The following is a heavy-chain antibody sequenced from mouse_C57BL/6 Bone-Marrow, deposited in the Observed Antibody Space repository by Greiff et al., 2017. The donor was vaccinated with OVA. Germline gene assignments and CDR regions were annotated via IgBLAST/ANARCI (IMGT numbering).Heavy chain of an antibody. CDR1: GFSLTSYG. Sequence: QVQLQQSGPGLVQPSQSLSITCTVSGFSLTSYGVHWVRQSPGKGLEWLGVIWRGGSTDYNAAFMSRLSITKDDSKSEVFFKMNSLQADDTDIYYSDKSGDLNYGYVAGFAYWGQGTLVTVSA. V-gene: IGHV2-5*01. D-gene: IGHD2-2*01. CDR3: DKSGDLNYGYVAGFAY. J-gene: IGHJ3*01. CDR2: IWRGGST.